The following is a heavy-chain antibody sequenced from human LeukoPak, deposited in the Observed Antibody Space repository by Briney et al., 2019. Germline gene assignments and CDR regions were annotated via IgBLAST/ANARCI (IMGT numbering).Heavy chain of an antibody. Sequence: ASVKVSCKASGYTFTTYDVNWVRQATGQGLEWMGRVNPNNGDTAYAQKFQGRVTITRDTSTNTVYMQLSSLKSDDTAVYYCARVGCSDISCWTWLDPWGQGTLVTVSP. CDR3: ARVGCSDISCWTWLDP. J-gene: IGHJ5*02. CDR1: GYTFTTYD. D-gene: IGHD6-19*01. CDR2: VNPNNGDT. V-gene: IGHV1-8*03.